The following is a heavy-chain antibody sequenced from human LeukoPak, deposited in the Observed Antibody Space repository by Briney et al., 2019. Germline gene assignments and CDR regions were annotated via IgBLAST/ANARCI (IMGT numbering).Heavy chain of an antibody. CDR1: GYTFSSYG. J-gene: IGHJ5*02. D-gene: IGHD6-13*01. Sequence: GASEKVSCKASGYTFSSYGISWVRQAPRQGLERRGWISAYNGNTNYAQKLQGRVTMTTDTSTSTAYMELRRLRSDDTAVYYCARGAAAGGDWFDPWGQGTLVTVSS. CDR3: ARGAAAGGDWFDP. CDR2: ISAYNGNT. V-gene: IGHV1-18*01.